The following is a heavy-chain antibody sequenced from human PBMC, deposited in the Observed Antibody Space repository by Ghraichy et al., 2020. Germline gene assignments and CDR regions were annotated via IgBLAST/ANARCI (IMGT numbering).Heavy chain of an antibody. Sequence: SETLSLTCAVYGGSFSGYYWSWIRQPPGKGLEWIGEINHSGSTNYNPSLKSRVTISVDTSKNQFSLKLSSVTAADTAVYYCARGPALKYMDVWGKGTTVTVSS. V-gene: IGHV4-34*01. CDR2: INHSGST. CDR3: ARGPALKYMDV. J-gene: IGHJ6*03. CDR1: GGSFSGYY.